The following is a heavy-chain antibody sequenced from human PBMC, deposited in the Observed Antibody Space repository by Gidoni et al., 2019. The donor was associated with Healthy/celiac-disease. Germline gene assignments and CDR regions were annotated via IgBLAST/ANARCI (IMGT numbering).Heavy chain of an antibody. CDR3: AREAKDDILTGSLNDAFDI. CDR2: IWYDGSNK. V-gene: IGHV3-33*01. D-gene: IGHD3-9*01. CDR1: GFTFSSYA. Sequence: QVQLVESGGGVVQPGRSLRLSCAASGFTFSSYAMHWVRQAPGKGLEWVAVIWYDGSNKYYADSVKGRFTISRDKSKNTLYLQMNSLRAEDTAVYYCAREAKDDILTGSLNDAFDIWGQGTMVTVSS. J-gene: IGHJ3*02.